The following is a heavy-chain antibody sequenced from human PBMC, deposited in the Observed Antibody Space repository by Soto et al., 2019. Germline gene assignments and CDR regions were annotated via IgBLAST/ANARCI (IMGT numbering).Heavy chain of an antibody. Sequence: SVKVSCKASGGTFSSYSISWVRQAPGQGLEWMGGIIPIFGTANYAQKFQGRVTITADESTSTAYMELSSLRSEDTAVYYCARDIGGSYYDWFDPWGQGTLVTVSS. V-gene: IGHV1-69*13. CDR3: ARDIGGSYYDWFDP. D-gene: IGHD1-26*01. CDR1: GGTFSSYS. CDR2: IIPIFGTA. J-gene: IGHJ5*02.